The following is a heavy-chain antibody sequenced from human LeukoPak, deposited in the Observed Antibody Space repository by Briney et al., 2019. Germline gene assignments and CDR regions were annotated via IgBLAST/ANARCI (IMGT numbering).Heavy chain of an antibody. CDR3: ARDSRWELLTYYYYYYYMDV. Sequence: SETLSLTCTVSGYSISSGYYWGWIRQPPGKGLEWIGSIYHSGSTYYNPSLKSRVTISVDTSKNQFSLKLSSVTAADTAVYYCARDSRWELLTYYYYYYYMDVWGKGTAVTVSS. CDR2: IYHSGST. CDR1: GYSISSGYY. J-gene: IGHJ6*03. V-gene: IGHV4-38-2*02. D-gene: IGHD1-26*01.